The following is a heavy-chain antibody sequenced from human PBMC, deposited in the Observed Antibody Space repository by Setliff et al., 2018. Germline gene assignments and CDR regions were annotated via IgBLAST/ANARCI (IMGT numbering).Heavy chain of an antibody. Sequence: GGSLRLSCAASGFTFSNLWMAWVRQVPGKGLEWVANINEEGSAKFYVDSVKGRFTISRDNARNSLYLQMNSLRVDDTAVYYCARDVYDFRTGLGGPWGQGTRVTSPQ. V-gene: IGHV3-7*01. J-gene: IGHJ5*02. CDR3: ARDVYDFRTGLGGP. D-gene: IGHD3-3*01. CDR1: GFTFSNLW. CDR2: INEEGSAK.